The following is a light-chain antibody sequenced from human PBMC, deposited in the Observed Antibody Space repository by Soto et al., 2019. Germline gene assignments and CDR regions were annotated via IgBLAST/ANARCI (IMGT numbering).Light chain of an antibody. CDR1: QSVSNNY. Sequence: EIVLTQSPGTLSLSPGERATLSCRASQSVSNNYLAWYQQKPGQAPRLLIYGASNRATGIPDRFSGSGSGTDFTLTISSLEPEDSAVYYCQQYSSWSPITFGQGTRLEIK. CDR3: QQYSSWSPIT. J-gene: IGKJ5*01. V-gene: IGKV3-20*01. CDR2: GAS.